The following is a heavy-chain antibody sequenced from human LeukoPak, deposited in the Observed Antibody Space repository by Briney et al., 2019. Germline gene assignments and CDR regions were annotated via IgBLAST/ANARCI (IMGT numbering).Heavy chain of an antibody. J-gene: IGHJ4*02. CDR3: AADLYYYDSSGYYTPPLFDY. V-gene: IGHV1-58*02. D-gene: IGHD3-22*01. CDR1: GFTFTSSA. Sequence: SVKVSCKASGFTFTSSAMQWVRQARGQRLEWIGWIVVGSGNTNYAQKFQERVTIARDMSTSTAYMELSSLRSEDTAVYYCAADLYYYDSSGYYTPPLFDYWGQGTLVTVSS. CDR2: IVVGSGNT.